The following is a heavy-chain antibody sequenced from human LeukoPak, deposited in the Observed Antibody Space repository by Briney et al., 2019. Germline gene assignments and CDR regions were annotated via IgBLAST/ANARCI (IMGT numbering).Heavy chain of an antibody. Sequence: SETLSLTCTVSGGSLSSSTYYWGWIRQPPGKGLEWIGSIYYGGSTYYNPSLKSRVTISVDTSKNQFSLKLSSVTAADTAVYYCARDGGRLGATFNWGQGTLVTVSS. V-gene: IGHV4-39*07. D-gene: IGHD1-26*01. J-gene: IGHJ4*02. CDR2: IYYGGST. CDR3: ARDGGRLGATFN. CDR1: GGSLSSSTYY.